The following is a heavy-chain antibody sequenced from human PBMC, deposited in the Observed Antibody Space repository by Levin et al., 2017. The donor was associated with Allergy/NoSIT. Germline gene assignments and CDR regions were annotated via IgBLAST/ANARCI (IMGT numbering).Heavy chain of an antibody. CDR1: GFTFSSYR. CDR3: ARDRDQSTYYYGSSGYYYPRGYYGMDV. CDR2: ISSSSSYI. Sequence: SCAASGFTFSSYRMNWVRQAPGKGLEWVSSISSSSSYIYYADSVKGRFTISRDNAKNSLYLQMNSLRAEDTAVYYCARDRDQSTYYYGSSGYYYPRGYYGMDVWGQGTTVTVSS. V-gene: IGHV3-21*01. D-gene: IGHD3-22*01. J-gene: IGHJ6*02.